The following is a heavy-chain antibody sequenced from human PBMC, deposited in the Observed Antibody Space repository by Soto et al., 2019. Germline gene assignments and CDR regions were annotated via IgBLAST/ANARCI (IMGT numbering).Heavy chain of an antibody. CDR1: GYTFTSYA. CDR3: ARDLPGATGWFDP. CDR2: IKAGNGKT. D-gene: IGHD4-4*01. Sequence: ASVKVSCKASGYTFTSYAMHWVRQAPGQRLEWMRWIKAGNGKTKYSQKLQGRVTITRDTSASTAYIEMSSLRSVDTVVYYCARDLPGATGWFDPWGQGTLVTVSS. V-gene: IGHV1-3*01. J-gene: IGHJ5*02.